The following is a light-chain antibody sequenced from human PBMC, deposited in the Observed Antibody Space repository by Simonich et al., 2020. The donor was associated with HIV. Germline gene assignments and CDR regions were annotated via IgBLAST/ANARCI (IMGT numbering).Light chain of an antibody. Sequence: EIVLTQSPATLSLSPGESATLSCRASQSVSSYLAWYQQKPGQAPRLLIYDASNRATGIPARFSGRGSGTDFTLTISSLEPEDFAVYYCQQYGSSSITFGQGTRLEIK. CDR3: QQYGSSSIT. V-gene: IGKV3-11*01. CDR1: QSVSSY. CDR2: DAS. J-gene: IGKJ5*01.